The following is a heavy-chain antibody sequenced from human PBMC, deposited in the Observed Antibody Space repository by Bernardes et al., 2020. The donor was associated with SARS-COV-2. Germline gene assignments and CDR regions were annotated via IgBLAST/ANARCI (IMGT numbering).Heavy chain of an antibody. D-gene: IGHD3-22*01. CDR2: FDPEDGET. J-gene: IGHJ4*02. V-gene: IGHV1-24*01. Sequence: ASVKVSCKVSGYTLTELSMHWVRQAPGKGLEWMGGFDPEDGETIYAQKFQGRVTMTEDTSTDTAYMELSSLRSEDTAVYYCATAPLYYYDSSGYYQIDYWGQGTLVTVSS. CDR1: GYTLTELS. CDR3: ATAPLYYYDSSGYYQIDY.